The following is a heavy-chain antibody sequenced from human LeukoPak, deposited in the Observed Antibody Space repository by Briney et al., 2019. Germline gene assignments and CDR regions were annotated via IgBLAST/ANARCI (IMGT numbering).Heavy chain of an antibody. CDR2: ISSSGSTI. V-gene: IGHV3-11*01. Sequence: PGGSLRLSCAASGFTFSDYYMSWIRQAPGKGLEWVSYISSSGSTIYYADSVKGRFTISRDNAKNSQYLQMNSLRAEDTAVYYCALIGGSYRYTALQGFDYWGQGTLVTVSS. CDR1: GFTFSDYY. CDR3: ALIGGSYRYTALQGFDY. J-gene: IGHJ4*02. D-gene: IGHD3-16*02.